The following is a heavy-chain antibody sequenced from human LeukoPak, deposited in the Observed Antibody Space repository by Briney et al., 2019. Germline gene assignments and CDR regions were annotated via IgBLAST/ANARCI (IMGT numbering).Heavy chain of an antibody. D-gene: IGHD5-18*01. CDR2: IYYSGST. CDR1: GGSISSYY. V-gene: IGHV4-59*01. CDR3: ARVSVNTALVLDY. J-gene: IGHJ4*02. Sequence: SETQSLTCTVSGGSISSYYWSWIRQPPGKGLEWIGYIYYSGSTSYNPSLKSRVTISVDTSKNQFSLKLSSVIAADTAVYYCARVSVNTALVLDYWGQGSLVTVSS.